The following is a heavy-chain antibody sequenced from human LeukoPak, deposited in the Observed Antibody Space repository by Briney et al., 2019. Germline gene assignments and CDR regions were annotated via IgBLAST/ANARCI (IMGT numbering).Heavy chain of an antibody. CDR2: IGSDGNK. J-gene: IGHJ6*02. V-gene: IGHV3-23*01. Sequence: GGSLRLSCAASGFTFSDCAMSWVRQAPGKGLEWVSAIGSDGNKHYSESVKGRFAISRDNSKNTLFLQMRSLRAEDTALYYCAKDLHYYVAKDVWGQGTTVTVSS. CDR3: AKDLHYYVAKDV. CDR1: GFTFSDCA.